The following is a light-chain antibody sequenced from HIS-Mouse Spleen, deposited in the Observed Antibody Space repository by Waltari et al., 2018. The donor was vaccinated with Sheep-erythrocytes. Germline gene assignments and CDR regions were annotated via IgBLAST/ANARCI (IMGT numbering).Light chain of an antibody. CDR2: EGS. J-gene: IGLJ3*02. Sequence: QSALTQPASVSGSPGQSITISCTGTSSDCGSYNLFPLYQQHPGKAPKLMIYEGSKRPSGVSNRFSGSKSGNTASLTISGLQAEDEADYYCCSYAGSSTPWVFGGGTKLTVL. CDR3: CSYAGSSTPWV. V-gene: IGLV2-23*01. CDR1: SSDCGSYNL.